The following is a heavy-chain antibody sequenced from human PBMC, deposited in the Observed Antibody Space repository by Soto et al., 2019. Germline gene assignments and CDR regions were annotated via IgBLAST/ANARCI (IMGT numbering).Heavy chain of an antibody. V-gene: IGHV4-30-2*01. Sequence: QLQLQESGSGLVKPSQTLSLTCAVSGGSISSGGYSWSWIRQPPGKGLEWIGYIYHSGSTYYNPSLKSRVTISVDRSKNQFSLKLSSVTAADTAVYYCARVSVYYYGSGSYSFSDYWGQGTLVTVSS. CDR3: ARVSVYYYGSGSYSFSDY. J-gene: IGHJ4*02. CDR2: IYHSGST. CDR1: GGSISSGGYS. D-gene: IGHD3-10*01.